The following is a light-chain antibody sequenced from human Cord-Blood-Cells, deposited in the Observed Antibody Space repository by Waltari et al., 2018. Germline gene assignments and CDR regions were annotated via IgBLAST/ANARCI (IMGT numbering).Light chain of an antibody. Sequence: SYVLTQPPSVSVAPGKTARITCGGNNIGSKSVNWYQQKPGQAPVLVIYYDSDRPSGIPERFSCSNSGNTATLTISRVEAGDEADYYCQVWDSSSDHYVFGTGTKVTVL. CDR1: NIGSKS. CDR3: QVWDSSSDHYV. V-gene: IGLV3-21*04. J-gene: IGLJ1*01. CDR2: YDS.